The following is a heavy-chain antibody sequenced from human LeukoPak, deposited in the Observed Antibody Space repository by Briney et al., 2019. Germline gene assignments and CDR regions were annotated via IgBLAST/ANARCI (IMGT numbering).Heavy chain of an antibody. Sequence: GASVKVSCKASGYTFTDYYIHWVRQAPGQGLEWMGRINPSSDGTNYAQKFQGRVTMTRDTSISTAYMELTRLRSDDTAVYYCARGRRDWLLYDYYYMDVWGKGTTVTISS. CDR3: ARGRRDWLLYDYYYMDV. CDR2: INPSSDGT. V-gene: IGHV1-2*02. D-gene: IGHD3-9*01. CDR1: GYTFTDYY. J-gene: IGHJ6*03.